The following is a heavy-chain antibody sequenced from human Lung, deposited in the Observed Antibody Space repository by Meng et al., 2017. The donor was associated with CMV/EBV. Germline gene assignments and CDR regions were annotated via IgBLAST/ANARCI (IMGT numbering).Heavy chain of an antibody. D-gene: IGHD6-13*01. Sequence: QITLKESGPTLVKPTXTLTLTCTFSGFSLSTSGVGVGWIRQPPGKALEWLALIYWDDAKRYSRSLNDRLTISKDSSKNQVVLTMTNMDPVDSGTYYCVQGRNSRWPGWFDSWGQGTLVTVSS. CDR3: VQGRNSRWPGWFDS. V-gene: IGHV2-5*04. CDR1: GFSLSTSGVG. CDR2: IYWDDAK. J-gene: IGHJ5*01.